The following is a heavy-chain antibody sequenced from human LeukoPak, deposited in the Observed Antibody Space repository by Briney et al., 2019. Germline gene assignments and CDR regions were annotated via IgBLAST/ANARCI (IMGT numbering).Heavy chain of an antibody. CDR3: AKLGNFASGSYSD. D-gene: IGHD3-10*01. CDR1: GFTFSSFA. J-gene: IGHJ4*02. Sequence: GGSLRLSCAASGFTFSSFAMSWVRQAPGKGLEWVSTISDSGGYTYYADSVKGRFTISRDNSKNTLYLHMNSLRAEDTAVYYCAKLGNFASGSYSDWGQGTLVTVSS. CDR2: ISDSGGYT. V-gene: IGHV3-23*01.